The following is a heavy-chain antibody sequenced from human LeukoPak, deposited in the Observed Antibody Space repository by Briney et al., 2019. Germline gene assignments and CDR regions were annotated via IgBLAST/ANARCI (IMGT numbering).Heavy chain of an antibody. Sequence: SESLSLTCAVYGGSFSGYYWSWIRQPSGKGLEWIGEINHSGSTNYNPSLKSRVTISVDTSKNQFSLKLSSVTAADTAVYYCAPGHFDYLWGQGTLVTVSS. J-gene: IGHJ5*02. CDR2: INHSGST. D-gene: IGHD3-9*01. CDR1: GGSFSGYY. CDR3: APGHFDYL. V-gene: IGHV4-34*01.